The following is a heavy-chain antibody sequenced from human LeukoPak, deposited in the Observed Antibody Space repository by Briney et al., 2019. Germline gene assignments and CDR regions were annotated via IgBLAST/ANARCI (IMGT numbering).Heavy chain of an antibody. Sequence: GGSLRLSCAASGFTFSYYAMHWVRQAPGKGLEGVAVISYDGSNNYHADSVKGRFTISRDNSKNTLYLQMNTLRADDTAVYYCAKDHGSSDWYYFDYWGQGTLVTVSS. J-gene: IGHJ4*02. CDR2: ISYDGSNN. CDR3: AKDHGSSDWYYFDY. V-gene: IGHV3-30*04. CDR1: GFTFSYYA. D-gene: IGHD6-13*01.